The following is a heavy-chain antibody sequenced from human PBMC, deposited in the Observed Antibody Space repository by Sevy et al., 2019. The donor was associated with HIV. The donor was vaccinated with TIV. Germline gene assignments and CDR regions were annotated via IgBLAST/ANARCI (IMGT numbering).Heavy chain of an antibody. D-gene: IGHD2-2*01. J-gene: IGHJ4*02. CDR1: GFTFRNYA. V-gene: IGHV3-23*01. Sequence: GGSLRLSCAASGFTFRNYAMSWVRQAPGKGLEWVSALSGTGGSTYYADSLKGRFTISRDNSKNTLYLLMNSLRVEDTAVYYCAKDLDIVAVAAAIRLSYWGQGTLVTVSS. CDR2: LSGTGGST. CDR3: AKDLDIVAVAAAIRLSY.